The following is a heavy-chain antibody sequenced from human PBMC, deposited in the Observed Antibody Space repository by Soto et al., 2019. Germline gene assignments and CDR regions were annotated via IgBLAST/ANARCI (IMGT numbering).Heavy chain of an antibody. D-gene: IGHD4-17*01. Sequence: EVQLVQSGAEVKKPGESLKISCKGSGYSFTSYWIGWVRQMPGKGLEWMGIIYPGDSDTRYSPSFQGQVTISADKSISTADLQWSSLKASDTAMYYCARPRRGSVTSKSDAFDIWGQGTMVTVSS. V-gene: IGHV5-51*01. CDR1: GYSFTSYW. CDR3: ARPRRGSVTSKSDAFDI. CDR2: IYPGDSDT. J-gene: IGHJ3*02.